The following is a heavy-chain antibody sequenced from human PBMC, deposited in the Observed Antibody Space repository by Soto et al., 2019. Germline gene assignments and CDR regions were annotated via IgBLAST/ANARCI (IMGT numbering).Heavy chain of an antibody. D-gene: IGHD3-10*01. CDR2: IFYSGNT. J-gene: IGHJ4*02. Sequence: LSLTCTVSGNSISAGAYYWSWLRQHPVKGLEWIGHIFYSGNTHYSPSLESRVTISVDTSKNQFSIKLTSVTVADTAVYYCAREGRSAAPQAGFDLWGQGTLVTVSS. V-gene: IGHV4-31*03. CDR1: GNSISAGAYY. CDR3: AREGRSAAPQAGFDL.